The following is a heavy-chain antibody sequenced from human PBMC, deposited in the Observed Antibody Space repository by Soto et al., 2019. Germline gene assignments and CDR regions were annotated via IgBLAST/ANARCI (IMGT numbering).Heavy chain of an antibody. D-gene: IGHD3-16*02. J-gene: IGHJ6*02. Sequence: SVKVSCKASGGAFSSFAISWVRQAPGQGLEWMGGILPLSGTSNYRQRFQGRGTITADKSTSTAYMELSSLRSDDTAVYYCARTNPTKYYDYVWGDYRREGMDVWGQGTTVTVSS. CDR3: ARTNPTKYYDYVWGDYRREGMDV. CDR1: GGAFSSFA. CDR2: ILPLSGTS. V-gene: IGHV1-69*06.